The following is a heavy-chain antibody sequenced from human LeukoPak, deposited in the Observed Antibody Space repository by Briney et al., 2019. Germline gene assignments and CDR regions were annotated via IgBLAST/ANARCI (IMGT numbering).Heavy chain of an antibody. Sequence: PSETLSLTCTASDGSISSYYWSWIRQPAGKGLEWIGRIYTSGSTNYNPSLKSRVTMSVDTSKNQFSLKLSSVTAADTAVYYCARDWRYCSGGSCSNWFDPWGQGTLVTVSS. D-gene: IGHD2-15*01. CDR2: IYTSGST. CDR3: ARDWRYCSGGSCSNWFDP. J-gene: IGHJ5*02. V-gene: IGHV4-4*07. CDR1: DGSISSYY.